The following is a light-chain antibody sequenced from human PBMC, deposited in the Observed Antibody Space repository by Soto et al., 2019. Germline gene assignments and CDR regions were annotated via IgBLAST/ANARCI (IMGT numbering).Light chain of an antibody. CDR1: QSVSSSS. CDR2: GAS. Sequence: EIVLTQSPGTLSLSPGERATLSCRASQSVSSSSLAWYQQKPGQAPRLLIYGASSRATGIPDRFSVSGSGTDFTLTISRLEPEDFAVYSCQQYGSSPRTFGQGTKVEIK. CDR3: QQYGSSPRT. V-gene: IGKV3-20*01. J-gene: IGKJ1*01.